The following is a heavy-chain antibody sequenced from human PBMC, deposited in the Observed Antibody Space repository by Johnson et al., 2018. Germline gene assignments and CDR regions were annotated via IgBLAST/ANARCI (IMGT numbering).Heavy chain of an antibody. Sequence: QVQLVESGGGVVQPGRSLRLSCAASGFTFSSYGMHWVRQAPGKGLEWVAVIWYDGSNKYYADSVKGRFTISRDNSKNTLYLQMNSLRAEDTAVYYCAKDFWQLVKPDVWGKGTTFTVSS. V-gene: IGHV3-33*06. D-gene: IGHD6-13*01. CDR2: IWYDGSNK. CDR3: AKDFWQLVKPDV. CDR1: GFTFSSYG. J-gene: IGHJ6*04.